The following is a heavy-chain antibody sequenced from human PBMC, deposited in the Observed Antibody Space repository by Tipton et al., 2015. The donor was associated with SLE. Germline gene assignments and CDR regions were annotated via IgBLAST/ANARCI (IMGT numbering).Heavy chain of an antibody. CDR3: AKAMGGYFDY. V-gene: IGHV3-9*01. Sequence: QLVQSGGGLVQPGRSLTLSCTASGFSFDDYAMHWVRQAPGKGLEWVSGIFWNSGRIAYADSVKGRFTISRDNSKNTLYLQMNSLRAEDTAVYYCAKAMGGYFDYWGQGTLVTVSS. CDR2: IFWNSGRI. CDR1: GFSFDDYA. D-gene: IGHD3-16*01. J-gene: IGHJ4*02.